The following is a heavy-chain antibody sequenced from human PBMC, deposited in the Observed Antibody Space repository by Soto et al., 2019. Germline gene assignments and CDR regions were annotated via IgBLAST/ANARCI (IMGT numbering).Heavy chain of an antibody. J-gene: IGHJ3*02. CDR1: GGSISSSSYY. CDR2: IYYSGST. CDR3: ARQLDTDAFDI. Sequence: QLQLQESGPGLVKPSETLSLTCTVSGGSISSSSYYWGWIRQPPGKGLEWIGSIYYSGSTYYNPSLKSRVTISVDTSKNQFSLKLSSVTVADTAVYYCARQLDTDAFDIWGQGTMVTVSS. V-gene: IGHV4-39*01. D-gene: IGHD1-1*01.